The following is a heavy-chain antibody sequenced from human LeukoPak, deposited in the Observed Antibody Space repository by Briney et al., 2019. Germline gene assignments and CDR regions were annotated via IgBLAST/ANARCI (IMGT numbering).Heavy chain of an antibody. D-gene: IGHD2-21*02. CDR1: QFTFSSYW. CDR2: IKEDGSKT. J-gene: IGHJ4*02. Sequence: GGSLRLSCAASQFTFSSYWMSWVRQAPGKGLEWVANIKEDGSKTYYVDSAKGRFTISRDNAKNSLYLQMNSLRAEDTALYYCARYVTALDYRGQGTLVTVSS. CDR3: ARYVTALDY. V-gene: IGHV3-7*03.